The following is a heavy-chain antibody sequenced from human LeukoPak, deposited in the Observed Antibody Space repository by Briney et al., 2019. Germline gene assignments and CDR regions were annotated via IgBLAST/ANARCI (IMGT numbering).Heavy chain of an antibody. V-gene: IGHV3-33*01. Sequence: GGSLRLSCAASGFTFSSYGMHWVRQASGKGLEWVAVIWYDGRNKYYADSVKGRFTISRDNSKDTLYLQMNSLRAEDTAVYYCARDQTYYYYGVDVWGQGTTVTVSS. J-gene: IGHJ6*02. CDR2: IWYDGRNK. CDR3: ARDQTYYYYGVDV. CDR1: GFTFSSYG.